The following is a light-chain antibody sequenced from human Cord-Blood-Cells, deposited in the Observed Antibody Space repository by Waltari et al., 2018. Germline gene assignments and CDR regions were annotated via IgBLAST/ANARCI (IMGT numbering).Light chain of an antibody. CDR3: QQYGSTPPT. V-gene: IGKV3D-20*01. CDR2: DAS. CDR1: QGVSSSY. J-gene: IGKJ1*01. Sequence: EIVLTQSPATLSLSPGERATLSCGASQGVSSSYLAGYQQKPGLAPRLLIYDASSRATGIPDRFSGSGSGTDVTLTISRLEAEDVAVYYCQQYGSTPPTFGQGTKVEIK.